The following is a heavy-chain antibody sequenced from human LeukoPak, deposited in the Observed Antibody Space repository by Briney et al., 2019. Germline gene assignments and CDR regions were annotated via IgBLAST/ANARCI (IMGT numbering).Heavy chain of an antibody. J-gene: IGHJ6*03. Sequence: GGSLRLSCAASGFTFSSYGMHWVRQAPGKGLEWVAFIRYDGSNKYYADSVKGRFTISRDNSKNTLYLQMNSLRAEDTAVYYCAKDRLLWFGESHPYYYMDVWGKGTTVTVSS. CDR3: AKDRLLWFGESHPYYYMDV. CDR2: IRYDGSNK. V-gene: IGHV3-30*02. CDR1: GFTFSSYG. D-gene: IGHD3-10*01.